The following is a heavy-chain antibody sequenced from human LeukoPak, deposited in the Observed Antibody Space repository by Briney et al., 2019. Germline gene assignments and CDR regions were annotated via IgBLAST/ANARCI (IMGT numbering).Heavy chain of an antibody. CDR3: AKDVTAAAYFDC. CDR2: ISFDGSDK. V-gene: IGHV3-30*18. Sequence: PGGSLRLSCVASAFTFSSYGMHWVRQAPGEGLEWVALISFDGSDKSYADSVQGRFTISRDNSKNTLYLQMNSLRAEDTAMYYCAKDVTAAAYFDCWGQGTLVTVSS. D-gene: IGHD6-13*01. CDR1: AFTFSSYG. J-gene: IGHJ4*02.